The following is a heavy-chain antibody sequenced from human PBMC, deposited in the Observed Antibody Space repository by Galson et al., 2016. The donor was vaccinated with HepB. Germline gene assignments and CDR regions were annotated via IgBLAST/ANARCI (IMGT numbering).Heavy chain of an antibody. V-gene: IGHV3-23*01. J-gene: IGHJ4*02. CDR1: GFTFNNYA. Sequence: SLRLSCAASGFTFNNYAMTWVRQAPGKGLEWVSTISGNSVATYYTDSLKGRFTISRDDSRSTLYLPLNSLRAEDTAVYYCAKNPKFGDYAYSDYWGQGTLVTVSS. D-gene: IGHD4-17*01. CDR3: AKNPKFGDYAYSDY. CDR2: ISGNSVAT.